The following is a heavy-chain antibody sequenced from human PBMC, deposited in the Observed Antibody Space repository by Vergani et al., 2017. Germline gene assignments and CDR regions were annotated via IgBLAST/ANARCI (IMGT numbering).Heavy chain of an antibody. Sequence: EVRVVESGGTLVKPGGSLRLSCAASGFHFSPAWMSWVRQVPGKGLEWVGRFEALAEGVRITYGAPVKGRFSLSRDASENRFYLHMNSLKVEDTGIYYCTADLYLSSGYCCDYWGPGTLVTVSS. D-gene: IGHD3-22*01. V-gene: IGHV3-15*02. J-gene: IGHJ4*02. CDR2: FEALAEGVRI. CDR1: GFHFSPAW. CDR3: TADLYLSSGYCCDY.